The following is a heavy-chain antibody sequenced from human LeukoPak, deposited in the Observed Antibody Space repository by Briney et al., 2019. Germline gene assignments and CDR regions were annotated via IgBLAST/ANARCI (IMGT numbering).Heavy chain of an antibody. Sequence: ASVKVSCKASGYTFTSSDINWVRQAPGQGLEWMGWMNPNSGNTGYAQTFQGRVTITRNTSISTAYMGLSSLRSEDTAVYYCARGEGFCADGVCYTLKIDYWGQGTLVTVSS. V-gene: IGHV1-8*03. J-gene: IGHJ4*02. CDR1: GYTFTSSD. CDR3: ARGEGFCADGVCYTLKIDY. CDR2: MNPNSGNT. D-gene: IGHD2-8*01.